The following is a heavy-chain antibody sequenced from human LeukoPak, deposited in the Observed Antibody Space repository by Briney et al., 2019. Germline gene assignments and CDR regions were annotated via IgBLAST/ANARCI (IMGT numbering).Heavy chain of an antibody. V-gene: IGHV3-23*01. J-gene: IGHJ4*02. CDR2: VTCSGGDT. D-gene: IGHD3-10*02. Sequence: PGGSLRLSCAASGFTFSHYAMSWVRQTPGKGLECVSVVTCSGGDTYYTGSVNGRFTISRDNSKNTLYLQMSSLRTEDTAVYYCAKKRNLCTTAICYFRDYFDCWGQGTLVIVSS. CDR1: GFTFSHYA. CDR3: AKKRNLCTTAICYFRDYFDC.